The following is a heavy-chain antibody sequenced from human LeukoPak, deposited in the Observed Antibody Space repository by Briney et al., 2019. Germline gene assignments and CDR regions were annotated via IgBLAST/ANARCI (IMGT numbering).Heavy chain of an antibody. Sequence: SQTLSLTCTVSGGSISSGSYYWSWIRQPAGKGLEWIGRIYTSGSTNYNPSLKSRVTISVDTSKNQFSLKLSSVTAADTAVYYCARSMATTPTGSTPDFDYWGQGTLVTVSS. CDR2: IYTSGST. CDR3: ARSMATTPTGSTPDFDY. CDR1: GGSISSGSYY. V-gene: IGHV4-61*02. J-gene: IGHJ4*02. D-gene: IGHD5-24*01.